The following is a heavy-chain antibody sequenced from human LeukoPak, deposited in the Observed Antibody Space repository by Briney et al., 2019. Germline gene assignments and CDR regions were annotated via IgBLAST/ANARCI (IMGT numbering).Heavy chain of an antibody. CDR2: IKRDGSEE. CDR1: GFNFSSYW. J-gene: IGHJ1*01. CDR3: ARDQNFYDTTGEGYFQH. V-gene: IGHV3-7*01. Sequence: GGSLRLSCGVSGFNFSSYWMSWVRQAPGKGLEGVAKIKRDGSEEYYVDFVKGRFTISRNNAKKSLYLQMNSLRAEDTALYYCARDQNFYDTTGEGYFQHWGQGTLVTVSS. D-gene: IGHD3-22*01.